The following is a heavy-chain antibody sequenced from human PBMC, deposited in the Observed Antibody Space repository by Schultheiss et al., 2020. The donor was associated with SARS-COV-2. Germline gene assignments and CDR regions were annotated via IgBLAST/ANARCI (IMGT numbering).Heavy chain of an antibody. V-gene: IGHV1-2*02. J-gene: IGHJ5*02. CDR1: GYDFTAHG. CDR3: ARVVRGTWEGGFDT. Sequence: ASVKVSCKASGYDFTAHGINWVRQAPGQGLEWMGWISPSNGDTKYAQKLQGRVTMTRDTSINTASMELSMLTSDGTAVYYCARVVRGTWEGGFDTWGQGTLVTVSS. D-gene: IGHD1-26*01. CDR2: ISPSNGDT.